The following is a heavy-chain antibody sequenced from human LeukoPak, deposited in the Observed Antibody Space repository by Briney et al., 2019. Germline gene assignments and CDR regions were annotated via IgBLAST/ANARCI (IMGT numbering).Heavy chain of an antibody. CDR2: ISSNCSYI. D-gene: IGHD3-3*01. Sequence: GSLRLSCATSGFTFNSYSLNWVRQAPRKGLELVSSISSNCSYIYYADSVKGRFTISRDNAKNSLYLQMNSLRAEDTAVYYCARDPASDYYDFWSGYYSNWFDPWGQGTLVTVSS. J-gene: IGHJ5*02. CDR1: GFTFNSYS. V-gene: IGHV3-21*03. CDR3: ARDPASDYYDFWSGYYSNWFDP.